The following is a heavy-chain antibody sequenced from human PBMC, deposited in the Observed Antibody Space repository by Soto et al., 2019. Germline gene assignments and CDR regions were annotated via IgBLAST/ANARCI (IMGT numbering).Heavy chain of an antibody. CDR1: GFTFSSYA. Sequence: GGSLRLSCAASGFTFSSYAMSWVRQAPGKGLEWVSAISGSGGSTYYADSVKGRFTISRDNSKNTLYLQMNSLRAEDTAVYYCAKKGGVVPSDYYCGMDVWGQGTTVTVSS. V-gene: IGHV3-23*01. D-gene: IGHD2-2*01. CDR3: AKKGGVVPSDYYCGMDV. CDR2: ISGSGGST. J-gene: IGHJ6*02.